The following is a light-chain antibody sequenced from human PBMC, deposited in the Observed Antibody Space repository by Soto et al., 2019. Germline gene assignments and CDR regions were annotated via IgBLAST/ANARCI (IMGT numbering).Light chain of an antibody. V-gene: IGKV3-11*01. CDR1: QSVSTY. J-gene: IGKJ3*01. CDR2: DAS. CDR3: QQRSNWPPT. Sequence: EIVLTQSPATLSLSPGGRATLSCRASQSVSTYLAWFQQKPGQAPRLLVYDASHRATGIPARFSGSGSGTDFTLTISSLEPEDFAVYYCQQRSNWPPTFGPGTKVDIK.